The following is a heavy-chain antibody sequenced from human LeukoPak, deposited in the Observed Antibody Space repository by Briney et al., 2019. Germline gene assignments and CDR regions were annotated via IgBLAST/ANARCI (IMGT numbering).Heavy chain of an antibody. CDR2: ISSGGSTI. J-gene: IGHJ4*02. CDR1: GFTFSDYY. Sequence: AGGSLRLSCAASGFTFSDYYMSWIRQAPGKGLEWVSYISSGGSTIYYADSVKGRFTISRDNTKNSLYLQMNSLRAEDTAVYYCARQAVFDYFDYWGQGTLVTVSS. V-gene: IGHV3-11*04. CDR3: ARQAVFDYFDY. D-gene: IGHD3-10*01.